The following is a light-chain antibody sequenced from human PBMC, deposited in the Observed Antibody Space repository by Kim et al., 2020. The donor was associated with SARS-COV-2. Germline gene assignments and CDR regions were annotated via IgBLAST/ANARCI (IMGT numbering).Light chain of an antibody. CDR3: QQYGSSPRT. V-gene: IGKV3-20*01. CDR2: DAS. CDR1: LSVSSNS. Sequence: EIVLTQSPGSLSLSPGERATLSCRASLSVSSNSLAWYQQKPGQAPRLLIYDASTRATGTPDRFSGSGSGTDFTLTISRLEPEDFAVYFCQQYGSSPRTFGQGTKLEI. J-gene: IGKJ1*01.